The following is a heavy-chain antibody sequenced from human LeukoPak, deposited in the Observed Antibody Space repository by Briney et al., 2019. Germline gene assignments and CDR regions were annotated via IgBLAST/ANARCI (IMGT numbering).Heavy chain of an antibody. Sequence: GRSLRLSCAASGFTFSSYGMHWVRQAPGKGLEWVAVISYDGSNKYYADSVKGRFTISRDNAKNSLYLQMNSLRAEDTAVYYCARDSKLLFDYWGQGTLVTVSS. CDR3: ARDSKLLFDY. D-gene: IGHD2-15*01. CDR1: GFTFSSYG. V-gene: IGHV3-30*03. CDR2: ISYDGSNK. J-gene: IGHJ4*02.